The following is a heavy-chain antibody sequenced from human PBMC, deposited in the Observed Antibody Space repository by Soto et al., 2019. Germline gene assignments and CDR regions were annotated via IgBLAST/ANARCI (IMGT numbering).Heavy chain of an antibody. CDR3: ARTDYYYGMDV. CDR2: IYYTGNT. Sequence: QLQLQESGPGLVKPSETLSLTCTVSGGSISSSSHYCGWIRQPPGKGLEWIGSIYYTGNTYYNPSLKSRVTISVDTSKNQFSLTLSSVTAADTAVYYCARTDYYYGMDVWGQGTTVTVSS. J-gene: IGHJ6*02. V-gene: IGHV4-39*01. CDR1: GGSISSSSHY.